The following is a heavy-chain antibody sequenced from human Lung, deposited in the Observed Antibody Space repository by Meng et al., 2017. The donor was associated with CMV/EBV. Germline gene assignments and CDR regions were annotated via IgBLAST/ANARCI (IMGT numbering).Heavy chain of an antibody. Sequence: GGSLRLXCAGSGLSFNRHSLNWVRQTPGKGLEWVSRISGTSDYTWYADSVKGRFTISRDNARSSLYLQMNSLRPEDTAVYYCASWNDIDDYMYSFDYWGQGXLVTVSS. D-gene: IGHD1-1*01. CDR3: ASWNDIDDYMYSFDY. V-gene: IGHV3-21*01. CDR2: ISGTSDYT. J-gene: IGHJ4*02. CDR1: GLSFNRHS.